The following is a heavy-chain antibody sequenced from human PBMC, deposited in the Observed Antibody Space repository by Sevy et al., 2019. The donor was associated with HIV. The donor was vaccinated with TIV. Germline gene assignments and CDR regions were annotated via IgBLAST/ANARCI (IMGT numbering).Heavy chain of an antibody. Sequence: GGSLRLSCAASGFTFSNYWMSWVRQAPGKGLEWVAKIKVDGSEDQCVDSVKGRFTISRDNAKNSLYLQMNSLRAEDTAVYYCARGSRLTGVWGKGTTVTVSS. CDR1: GFTFSNYW. V-gene: IGHV3-7*01. CDR3: ARGSRLTGV. CDR2: IKVDGSED. D-gene: IGHD3-16*01. J-gene: IGHJ6*04.